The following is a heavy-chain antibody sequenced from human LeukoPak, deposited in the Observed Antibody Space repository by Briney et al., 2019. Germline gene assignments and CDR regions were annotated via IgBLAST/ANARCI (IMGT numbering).Heavy chain of an antibody. D-gene: IGHD2-15*01. CDR1: GFTVSSNY. CDR3: TRDRRGGSSQD. J-gene: IGHJ4*02. V-gene: IGHV3-53*01. Sequence: PAGGSLRLSCAASGFTVSSNYMSWVRQAPGKGLEWVSVIYSGGSTYYADSVKGRFTISRDNSKSTLCLQMNSLRAEGTAVYYCTRDRRGGSSQDWGQGTLVTVSS. CDR2: IYSGGST.